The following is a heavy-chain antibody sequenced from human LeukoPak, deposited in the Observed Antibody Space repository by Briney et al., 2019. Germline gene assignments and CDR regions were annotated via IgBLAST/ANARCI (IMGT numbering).Heavy chain of an antibody. J-gene: IGHJ3*02. CDR2: IYHTGST. CDR3: ARGPLGGESFDI. CDR1: GGSLSNHY. V-gene: IGHV4-4*07. Sequence: SETLSLTCTVSGGSLSNHYWNWIRHPAGPGLEYIGRIYHTGSTNYNPSLKRRVTLSVDTSNSQFSLNLTSVTAADTAVYYCARGPLGGESFDIWGQGTMVTVSS. D-gene: IGHD3-16*01.